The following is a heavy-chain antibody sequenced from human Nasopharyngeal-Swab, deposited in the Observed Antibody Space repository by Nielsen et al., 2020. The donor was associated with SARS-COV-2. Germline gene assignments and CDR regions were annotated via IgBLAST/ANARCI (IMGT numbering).Heavy chain of an antibody. V-gene: IGHV4-31*03. D-gene: IGHD2-2*01. Sequence: SETLSPTCTVSGGSISSVGYYWSWIRQHPGKGLEWIGYIYYSGSTYYNPSLKSRVTISVDTSKNQFSLKLSSVTAADTAVYYCAREVVPAAIPYYYYGMDVWGQGTTVTVSS. CDR2: IYYSGST. CDR3: AREVVPAAIPYYYYGMDV. J-gene: IGHJ6*02. CDR1: GGSISSVGYY.